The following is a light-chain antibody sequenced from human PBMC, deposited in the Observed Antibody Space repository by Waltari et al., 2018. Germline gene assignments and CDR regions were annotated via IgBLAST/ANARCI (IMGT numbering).Light chain of an antibody. CDR1: QSISTW. CDR2: KAS. J-gene: IGKJ4*01. CDR3: QQYTSFTLT. Sequence: DIQMPQSPSTLSASVGARVTITCRASQSISTWLAWYQQKPGKAPKLLIYKASDLESGVPSRFSGSGSGTEFTLTISSLQPDDSATYYCQQYTSFTLTFGGGTKVEIK. V-gene: IGKV1-5*03.